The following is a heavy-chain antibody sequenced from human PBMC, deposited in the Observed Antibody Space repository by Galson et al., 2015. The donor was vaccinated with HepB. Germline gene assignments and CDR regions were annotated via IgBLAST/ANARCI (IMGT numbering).Heavy chain of an antibody. D-gene: IGHD3-22*01. V-gene: IGHV3-7*03. Sequence: SLRLSCAASGFTFSSYWMSWARQAPGKGLEWVANIKQDGSEKYYVDSVKGRFTISRDNAKNSLYLQMNSLRAEDTAVYYCARDTWWYDSSGYYYPGGFDYWGQGTLVTVSS. CDR2: IKQDGSEK. CDR1: GFTFSSYW. CDR3: ARDTWWYDSSGYYYPGGFDY. J-gene: IGHJ4*02.